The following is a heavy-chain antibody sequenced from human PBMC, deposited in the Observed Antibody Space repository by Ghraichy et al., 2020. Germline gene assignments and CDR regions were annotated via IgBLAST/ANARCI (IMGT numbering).Heavy chain of an antibody. CDR1: GVSIGSNYF. CDR2: IFYSGST. D-gene: IGHD2-21*02. J-gene: IGHJ5*02. Sequence: SETLSLTCTVSGVSIGSNYFWGWVRQPPGKGLEWIGSIFYSGSTYYNPSLKSRVNISVDTSKNQFSLKLTSVTAADTAVYYCARHDCGGDCFINWFDPWGPGTLITV. CDR3: ARHDCGGDCFINWFDP. V-gene: IGHV4-39*01.